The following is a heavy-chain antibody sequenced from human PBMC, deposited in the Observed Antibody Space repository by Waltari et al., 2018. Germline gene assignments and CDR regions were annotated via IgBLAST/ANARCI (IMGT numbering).Heavy chain of an antibody. Sequence: QLVESGGGGGQAGGAVGFTGAVAGFTFSGNGMYCVRQAPGKGLEWVAGIWYDGSRTLYADSVKGRFTISRDNSKNTLSLQMNSLRAEDTALYYCARGRGVLSDAYFDYWGQGTLVTISS. J-gene: IGHJ4*02. D-gene: IGHD3-10*01. CDR3: ARGRGVLSDAYFDY. CDR2: IWYDGSRT. V-gene: IGHV3-33*01. CDR1: GFTFSGNG.